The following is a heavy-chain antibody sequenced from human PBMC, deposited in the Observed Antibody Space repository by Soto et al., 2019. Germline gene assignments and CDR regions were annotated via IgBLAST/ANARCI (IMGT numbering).Heavy chain of an antibody. CDR2: LIPIFGTA. CDR1: GGTFSTYA. V-gene: IGHV1-69*01. J-gene: IGHJ5*02. D-gene: IGHD4-17*01. Sequence: QVQLVQSGAEAKRPGSSVKVSCKASGGTFSTYAINWVRQAPGQGLEWMGGLIPIFGTANYAQKFQGRVSITADESTSTAYMELSSLRSEDTAVYYCATKGPGDGATGLGWFDPWGQGTLVTVSS. CDR3: ATKGPGDGATGLGWFDP.